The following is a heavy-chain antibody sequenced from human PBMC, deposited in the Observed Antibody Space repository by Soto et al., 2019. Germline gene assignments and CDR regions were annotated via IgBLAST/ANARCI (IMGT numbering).Heavy chain of an antibody. D-gene: IGHD5-12*01. V-gene: IGHV3-21*01. CDR3: ARDNVEMATILDY. Sequence: GGSLRLSCAASGFTFSSYSMNWVRQAPGKGLEWVSSISSSSSYIYYADSVKGRFTISRDNAKNSLYLQMNSLRAEDTAVYYCARDNVEMATILDYWGQGTLVTV. J-gene: IGHJ4*02. CDR1: GFTFSSYS. CDR2: ISSSSSYI.